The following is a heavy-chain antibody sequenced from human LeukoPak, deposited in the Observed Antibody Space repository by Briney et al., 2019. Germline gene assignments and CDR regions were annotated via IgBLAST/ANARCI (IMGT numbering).Heavy chain of an antibody. CDR2: IYHTGST. J-gene: IGHJ4*02. V-gene: IGHV4-38-2*01. D-gene: IGHD3-10*01. Sequence: SETLSLTCGVSGYSISRGYYWAWIRQPPGKGLGWIGTIYHTGSTYYTPSLGSRVTISVDTSKNEFSLNLTSVTAADTAVYYCARAGWIITSGIDYWGQGALVTVSS. CDR1: GYSISRGYY. CDR3: ARAGWIITSGIDY.